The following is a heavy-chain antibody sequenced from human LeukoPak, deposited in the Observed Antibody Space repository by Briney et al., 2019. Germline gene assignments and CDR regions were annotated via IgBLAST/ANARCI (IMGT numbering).Heavy chain of an antibody. J-gene: IGHJ4*02. CDR1: GYSLTSYW. CDR2: IYPGDSDT. Sequence: GESLKISCKGSGYSLTSYWIGWVRQMPGKGLEWMGIIYPGDSDTRYSPSFQGQATISADKSISTAYLQWSSLKASDTAMYYCARGLEQWLVHDYFDYWGQGTLVTVSS. V-gene: IGHV5-51*01. D-gene: IGHD6-19*01. CDR3: ARGLEQWLVHDYFDY.